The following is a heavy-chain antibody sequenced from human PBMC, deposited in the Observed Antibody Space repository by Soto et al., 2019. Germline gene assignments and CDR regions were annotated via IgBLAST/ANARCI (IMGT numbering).Heavy chain of an antibody. D-gene: IGHD2-2*01. CDR2: IYPGDSDT. CDR1: GYSFTSYW. Sequence: PGESLKISCKGSGYSFTSYWIGWVRQMPGKVLEWMGIIYPGDSDTRYSPSFQGQVTISADKSISTAYLQWSSLKASDTAMYYCARHPIVVVPAAMGPHAFDIWGQGXMVTV. CDR3: ARHPIVVVPAAMGPHAFDI. V-gene: IGHV5-51*01. J-gene: IGHJ3*02.